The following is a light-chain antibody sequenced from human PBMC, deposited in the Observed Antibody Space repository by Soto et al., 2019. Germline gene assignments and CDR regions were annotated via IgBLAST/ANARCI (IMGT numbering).Light chain of an antibody. V-gene: IGKV3-15*01. CDR3: QKYNNWPFS. Sequence: EIVMTQAPATLSVSPGERATLSCRAGQGVTTNFAWYQQKSGQSPRLIIYDVSIRATGVPARFSATGSETDFTLTTSGLQSEDSAVYFCQKYNNWPFSCGQGTRLEIK. CDR2: DVS. CDR1: QGVTTN. J-gene: IGKJ5*01.